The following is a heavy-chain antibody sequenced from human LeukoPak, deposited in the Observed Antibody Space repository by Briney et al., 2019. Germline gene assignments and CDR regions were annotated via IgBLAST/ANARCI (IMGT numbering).Heavy chain of an antibody. V-gene: IGHV4-61*01. Sequence: TSETLSLTCKVSGGSVSSDSYYWSWIRQPPGQGLEWIGCIHNSGSTKYNASLKSRLTISVDTSKNQFSLEVTSVTAADTAVYYCARTNYGDYNWFDPWGQGTLVTVSS. CDR2: IHNSGST. D-gene: IGHD4-17*01. CDR1: GGSVSSDSYY. CDR3: ARTNYGDYNWFDP. J-gene: IGHJ5*02.